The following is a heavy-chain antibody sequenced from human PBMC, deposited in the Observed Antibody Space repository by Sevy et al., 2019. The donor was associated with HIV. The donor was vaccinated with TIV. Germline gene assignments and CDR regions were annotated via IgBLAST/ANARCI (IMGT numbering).Heavy chain of an antibody. CDR1: GFTPSTYG. CDR2: IGYDGSNK. V-gene: IGHV3-33*01. D-gene: IGHD2-8*01. CDR3: ARDPRMYGDYLLAYFDY. J-gene: IGHJ4*02. Sequence: GGSLRLSCAASGFTPSTYGMHWVRQAPGKGLEWVAVIGYDGSNKYYADSVRGRFTISRDNSKNTLFLQMDSLRGKDTAVYYCARDPRMYGDYLLAYFDYWGQGTLVTVSS.